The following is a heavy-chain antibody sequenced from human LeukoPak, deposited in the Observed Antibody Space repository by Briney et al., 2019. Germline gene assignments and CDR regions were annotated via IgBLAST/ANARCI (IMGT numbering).Heavy chain of an antibody. J-gene: IGHJ4*02. V-gene: IGHV4-34*01. Sequence: SETLSLTCAVYGGSFSGYYWSWIRQPPGKGLEWIGEINHSGSTNYNPSLKSRVTISVGTSKNQFSLKLSSVTAADTAVYYCARRSSTSCFSYWGQGTLVTVSS. CDR1: GGSFSGYY. CDR2: INHSGST. CDR3: ARRSSTSCFSY. D-gene: IGHD2-2*01.